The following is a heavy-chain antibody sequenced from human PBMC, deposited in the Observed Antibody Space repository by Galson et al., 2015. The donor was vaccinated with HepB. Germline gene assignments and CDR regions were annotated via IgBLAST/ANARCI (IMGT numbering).Heavy chain of an antibody. CDR2: ISSTSGTI. V-gene: IGHV3-48*04. CDR1: GFPFSYYG. J-gene: IGHJ4*02. D-gene: IGHD5-12*01. Sequence: SLRLSCAPSGFPFSYYGMNWVRQAPGKGLEWISYISSTSGTIYYADSVKGRFTVSRDNAKNSVYLQMNSLRAEDTAVYYCARARNRGGYSGYDFGYWGQGTLVTVSS. CDR3: ARARNRGGYSGYDFGY.